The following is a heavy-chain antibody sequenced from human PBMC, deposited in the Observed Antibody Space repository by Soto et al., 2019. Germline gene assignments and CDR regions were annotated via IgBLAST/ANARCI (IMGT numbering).Heavy chain of an antibody. D-gene: IGHD3-16*01. J-gene: IGHJ3*02. V-gene: IGHV6-1*01. Sequence: PSQTLSLTCAISGDSVSSNSAAWNWIRQSPSRGLEWLGRTYYRSKWYNDYAVSVKSRITINPDTSKNQFSLQLNSVTPEDTAVYYCARGGIGFGRTVEAFDIWGQGTMVTVSS. CDR3: ARGGIGFGRTVEAFDI. CDR2: TYYRSKWYN. CDR1: GDSVSSNSAA.